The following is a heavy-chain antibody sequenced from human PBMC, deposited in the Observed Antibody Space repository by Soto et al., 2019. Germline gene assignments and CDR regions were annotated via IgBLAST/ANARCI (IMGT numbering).Heavy chain of an antibody. CDR2: TNQDGSEK. J-gene: IGHJ6*02. D-gene: IGHD3-3*01. CDR3: ARGSTYDFWSGYIYYGMDV. V-gene: IGHV3-7*03. Sequence: VQLQESGPGLVKPSQTLSLTCTVSGASINSGGYYWSWIRQLPGKGLEWVANTNQDGSEKYYVDSVKGRFTISRDIAKNSLYLQMNSLRAEDTAVYYCARGSTYDFWSGYIYYGMDVWGQGTTVTVSS. CDR1: GASINSGGYY.